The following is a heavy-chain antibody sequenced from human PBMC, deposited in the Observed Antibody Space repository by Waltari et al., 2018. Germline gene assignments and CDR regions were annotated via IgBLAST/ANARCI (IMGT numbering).Heavy chain of an antibody. V-gene: IGHV3-9*01. J-gene: IGHJ3*01. CDR1: GFTFADFA. D-gene: IGHD3-9*01. CDR2: IRWNRGSI. CDR3: AKDYDRHDTLTAFYWDAFDV. Sequence: EVQLVESGGGLVQPGRSLRLSCAAYGFTFADFAIHCGRQAPGKGRGWVAGIRWNRGSIGDADSVKCPFTISRDNAKNALDLQMNSLRPEYTALYYCAKDYDRHDTLTAFYWDAFDVWGQGTMFTVSS.